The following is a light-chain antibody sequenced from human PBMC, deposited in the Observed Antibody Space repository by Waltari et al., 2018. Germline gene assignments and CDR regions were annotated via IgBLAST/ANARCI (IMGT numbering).Light chain of an antibody. CDR3: QQSYSTLTWT. J-gene: IGKJ1*01. CDR2: AAS. V-gene: IGKV1-39*01. CDR1: QSISSY. Sequence: DIQMTQSPSSLSASVGDRVTITCRASQSISSYLNWYQQKPGKAPKLLIYAASSLQSGVPSRLSGSESGTDFTLTISSLQPEDFATYYCQQSYSTLTWTFGQGTKVEIK.